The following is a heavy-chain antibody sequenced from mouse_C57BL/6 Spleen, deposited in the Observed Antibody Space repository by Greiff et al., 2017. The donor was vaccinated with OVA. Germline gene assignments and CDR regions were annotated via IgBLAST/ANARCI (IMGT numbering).Heavy chain of an antibody. Sequence: EVMLVESGGGLVQPGGSLSLSCAASGFTFTDYYMSWVRQPPGKALAWLGFIRNKANGYTTEYSASVKGRFTISRDNSQSILYLQMNALRAEDRATYYCARYKDWTRYFDVWGTGTTVTVSS. CDR3: ARYKDWTRYFDV. D-gene: IGHD4-1*01. CDR1: GFTFTDYY. V-gene: IGHV7-3*01. J-gene: IGHJ1*03. CDR2: IRNKANGYTT.